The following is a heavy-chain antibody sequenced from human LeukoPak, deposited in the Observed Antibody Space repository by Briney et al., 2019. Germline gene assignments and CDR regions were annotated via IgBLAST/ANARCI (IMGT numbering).Heavy chain of an antibody. CDR3: ARGRVAVSGTPNLSRFDY. CDR1: GFTFSSFS. CDR2: ISSSGSTI. V-gene: IGHV3-48*01. D-gene: IGHD6-19*01. Sequence: GGSLRLSCAASGFTFSSFSMNWVRQAPGKGLEWVSYISSSGSTIYYADSVKGRFTISRDNAKNSLYLQMNSLRAEDTAVYYCARGRVAVSGTPNLSRFDYWGQGTLVTVSS. J-gene: IGHJ4*02.